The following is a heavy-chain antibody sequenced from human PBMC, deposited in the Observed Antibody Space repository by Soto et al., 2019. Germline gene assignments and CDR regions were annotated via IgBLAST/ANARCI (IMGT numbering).Heavy chain of an antibody. CDR3: AKGYCTNGVCYTAHY. V-gene: IGHV3-23*01. CDR1: GFTFSSYA. CDR2: ISGSGGST. D-gene: IGHD2-8*01. J-gene: IGHJ4*02. Sequence: GGSLRLSCSASGFTFSSYAMSWVRQAPGKGLEWVSAISGSGGSTYYADSVKGRFTISRDNSKNTLYLQMNSLRAEDTAVYYCAKGYCTNGVCYTAHYWGQGTLVTVSS.